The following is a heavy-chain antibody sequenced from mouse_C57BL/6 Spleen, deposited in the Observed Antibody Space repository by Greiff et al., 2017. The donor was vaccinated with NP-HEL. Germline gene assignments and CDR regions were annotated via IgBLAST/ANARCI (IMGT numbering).Heavy chain of an antibody. CDR3: TRDIPDYAMDY. J-gene: IGHJ4*01. V-gene: IGHV5-9-1*02. Sequence: EVMLVESGAGLVKPGGSVKLSCAASGFTFSSYAMSWVRQTPEKRLEWVAYISSGGGYIYYADTVKGRFTISRDNARNTLYLQMSSLKSEDTAMYYCTRDIPDYAMDYWGQGTSVTVSS. CDR1: GFTFSSYA. CDR2: ISSGGGYI.